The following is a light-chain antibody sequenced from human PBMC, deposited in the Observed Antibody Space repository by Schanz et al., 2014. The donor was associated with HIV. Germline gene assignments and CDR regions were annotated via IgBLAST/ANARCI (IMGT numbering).Light chain of an antibody. CDR3: NSYTRTGTPV. V-gene: IGLV1-44*01. CDR2: SDN. Sequence: QSVLTQPPSASGTPGQRVTISCSGSSSNFRSNTVNWHQRLPGTAPKVLIYSDNQRPSGVPARFSGSKSGTSASLAISGLQSEDEADYYCNSYTRTGTPVFGGGTKVTVL. J-gene: IGLJ2*01. CDR1: SSNFRSNT.